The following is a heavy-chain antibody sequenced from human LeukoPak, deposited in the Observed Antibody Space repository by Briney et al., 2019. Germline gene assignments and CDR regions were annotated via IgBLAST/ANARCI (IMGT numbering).Heavy chain of an antibody. J-gene: IGHJ4*02. Sequence: GGSLRLSCAASGFTFSSYGMHWVRRAPGKGLEWVAVIWYDGSNKYYADSVKGRFTISRDNSKNTLYLQMNSLRAEDTAVYYCARDPGEGGYNLSYFDNWGQGTLVTVSS. CDR3: ARDPGEGGYNLSYFDN. CDR2: IWYDGSNK. D-gene: IGHD5-24*01. V-gene: IGHV3-33*01. CDR1: GFTFSSYG.